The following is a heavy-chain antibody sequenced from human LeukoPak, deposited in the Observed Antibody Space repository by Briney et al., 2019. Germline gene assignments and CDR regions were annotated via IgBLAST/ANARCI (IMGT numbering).Heavy chain of an antibody. CDR1: GGSISSGGYS. J-gene: IGHJ5*02. CDR3: ARVGAYYYDSSGYPSESWFDP. CDR2: IYHSGST. Sequence: PSQTLSLTCAVSGGSISSGGYSWSWIRQPPGKGLEWIGYIYHSGSTYYNPSLKSRVTISVDRSKSQFSLKLSSVTAADTAVYYCARVGAYYYDSSGYPSESWFDPWGQGTLVTVSS. V-gene: IGHV4-30-2*01. D-gene: IGHD3-22*01.